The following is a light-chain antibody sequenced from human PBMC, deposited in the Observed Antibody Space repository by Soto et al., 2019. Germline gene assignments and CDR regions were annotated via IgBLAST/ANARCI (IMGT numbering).Light chain of an antibody. J-gene: IGKJ5*01. CDR3: QQYGSSPIT. CDR2: DAS. Sequence: EIVMTQSPATLSVSPGEGATLSCRASQSVRSNLAWYQQKPGQAPRLLIYDASSRATGIPDRFSGGGSGTDFTLTISRLEPEDFAVYYCQQYGSSPITFGQGTRLEIK. V-gene: IGKV3-20*01. CDR1: QSVRSN.